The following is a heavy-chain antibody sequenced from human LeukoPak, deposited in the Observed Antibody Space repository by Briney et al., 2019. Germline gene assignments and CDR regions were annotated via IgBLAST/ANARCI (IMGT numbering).Heavy chain of an antibody. CDR3: ARTHNVLRFLEWLPPGDAFDI. CDR1: GYSISSGYY. CDR2: IYHSGST. D-gene: IGHD3-3*01. Sequence: PSDTLSLTCAVSGYSISSGYYWGWIRQPPGKGLEWIGSIYHSGSTYYNPSLKSRVTISVDTSKNQFSLKLSSVTAADTAVYYCARTHNVLRFLEWLPPGDAFDIWGQGTMVTVSS. J-gene: IGHJ3*02. V-gene: IGHV4-38-2*01.